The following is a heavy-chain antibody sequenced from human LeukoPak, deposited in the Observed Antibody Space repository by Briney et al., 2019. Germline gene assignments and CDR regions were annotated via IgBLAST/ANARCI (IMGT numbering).Heavy chain of an antibody. V-gene: IGHV4-4*07. CDR3: ATRPAETSWFGVFDY. D-gene: IGHD3-10*01. CDR1: GGSISSYY. CDR2: INTSGTS. Sequence: SETLSLTCNVSGGSISSYYWSWIRQPAGKGLEWIGRINTSGTSNYNPSLKSRVSTSVDTSKNEFSLRLSSVTAADTAVYYCATRPAETSWFGVFDYWSRGTLVTVSS. J-gene: IGHJ4*02.